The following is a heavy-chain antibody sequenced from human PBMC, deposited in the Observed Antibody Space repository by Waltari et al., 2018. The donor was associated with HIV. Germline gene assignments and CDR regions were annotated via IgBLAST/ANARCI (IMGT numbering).Heavy chain of an antibody. D-gene: IGHD5-18*01. CDR3: ASHGIQLSY. Sequence: QVQLVESGGGVVQPGRSLRLSCAASGFPFSSYAMPWVRQAPGKGLEWVAVISYDGSNKYYADSVKGRFTISRDNSKNTLYLQMNSLRAEDTAVYYCASHGIQLSYWGQGTLVTVSS. CDR1: GFPFSSYA. CDR2: ISYDGSNK. V-gene: IGHV3-30*04. J-gene: IGHJ4*02.